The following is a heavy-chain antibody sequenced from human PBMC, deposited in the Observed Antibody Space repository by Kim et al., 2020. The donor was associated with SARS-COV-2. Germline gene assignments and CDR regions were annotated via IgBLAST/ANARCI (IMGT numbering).Heavy chain of an antibody. CDR3: AKGSGGPGDY. Sequence: GGSLRLSCAASGFTFNTNGMHWVRQAPGKGLEWVAAISFDGKSEFYADSVKGRFTISRDNSKNTLYLQMNSLRSEDTAVYYCAKGSGGPGDYRCQGTL. CDR2: ISFDGKSE. V-gene: IGHV3-30*18. CDR1: GFTFNTNG. D-gene: IGHD5-12*01. J-gene: IGHJ4*02.